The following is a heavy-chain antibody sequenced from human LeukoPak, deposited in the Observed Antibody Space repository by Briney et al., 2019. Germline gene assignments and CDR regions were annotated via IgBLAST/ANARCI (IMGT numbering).Heavy chain of an antibody. D-gene: IGHD4/OR15-4a*01. CDR1: GGSISSSIYH. Sequence: SEPLSLTCSLCGGSISSSIYHWGWVRQPPGKGLEWSGSISYRGTPYYTPSRNRRVTIFGATSKNQFSLRLSSGTAADTAVYYCASRLVPKYFDYWGQGTPVTVSS. CDR2: ISYRGTP. J-gene: IGHJ4*02. CDR3: ASRLVPKYFDY. V-gene: IGHV4-39*01.